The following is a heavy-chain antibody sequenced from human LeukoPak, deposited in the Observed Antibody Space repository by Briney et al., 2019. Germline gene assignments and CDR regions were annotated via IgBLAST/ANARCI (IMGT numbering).Heavy chain of an antibody. J-gene: IGHJ4*02. D-gene: IGHD3-22*01. CDR2: IYYSGST. CDR1: GGSISSSSYY. Sequence: SETPSLTCTVSGGSISSSSYYWGWIRQPPGKGLEWIGSIYYSGSTYYNPSLKSRVTISVDTSKNQFSLKLSSVTAADTAVYYCARGPGGYFYYDSSGYFDYWGQGTLVTVSS. CDR3: ARGPGGYFYYDSSGYFDY. V-gene: IGHV4-39*07.